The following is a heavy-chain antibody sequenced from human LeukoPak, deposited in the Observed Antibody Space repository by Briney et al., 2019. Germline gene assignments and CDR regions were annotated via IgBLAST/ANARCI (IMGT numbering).Heavy chain of an antibody. CDR1: GFAFSSYG. D-gene: IGHD3-22*01. Sequence: GGSLRLSCAASGFAFSSYGMSWVRQAPGKGLEWVSAISGSGGSTYYADSVKGRFTISRDNSKNTLYLQMNSLRAEDTAVYYCAKGQNYDSSGYIGYWGQGTLVTVSS. CDR3: AKGQNYDSSGYIGY. CDR2: ISGSGGST. V-gene: IGHV3-23*01. J-gene: IGHJ4*02.